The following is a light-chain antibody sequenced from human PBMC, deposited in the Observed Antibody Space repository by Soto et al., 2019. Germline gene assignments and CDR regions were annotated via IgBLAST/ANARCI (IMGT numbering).Light chain of an antibody. V-gene: IGKV4-1*01. CDR1: QSVLYSSNNKNY. CDR2: WAS. CDR3: QQYYSTPPAFT. J-gene: IGKJ3*01. Sequence: DIVMTQSPDSLAVSLGERATINCKSSQSVLYSSNNKNYLAWYQQKPGQPPKLLIYWASTRESGVPDRFSGSGSGTDFTLTISSLQAEDVAVYYCQQYYSTPPAFTFGPGTKVDTK.